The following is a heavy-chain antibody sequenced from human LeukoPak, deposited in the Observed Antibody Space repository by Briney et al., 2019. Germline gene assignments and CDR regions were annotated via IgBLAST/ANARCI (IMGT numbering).Heavy chain of an antibody. CDR2: ISWNSGSI. J-gene: IGHJ4*02. CDR3: AKEYSSGWYYFDS. Sequence: GGSLRLSCAASGFTFDDYAMHWVRQAPGKGLEWVSGISWNSGSIGYADSVEGRFTISRDNSKNTLYLQINSLRAEDTAVYYCAKEYSSGWYYFDSWGQGTLVTVSS. CDR1: GFTFDDYA. D-gene: IGHD6-19*01. V-gene: IGHV3-9*01.